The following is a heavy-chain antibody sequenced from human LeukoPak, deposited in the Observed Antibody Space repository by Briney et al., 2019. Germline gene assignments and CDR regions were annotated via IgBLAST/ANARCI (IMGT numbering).Heavy chain of an antibody. CDR2: INPSTGGT. J-gene: IGHJ4*02. CDR1: GYIFTNNY. D-gene: IGHD2-2*01. Sequence: ASMTVSCKASGYIFTNNYIHWVRQAPGQGLEWLGWINPSTGGTKYAQQFQGWVTLTRDTSTSTAYLDLSRLKSNDTAVYYCARGYSSMFIDNWGQGTLVSVSS. CDR3: ARGYSSMFIDN. V-gene: IGHV1-2*04.